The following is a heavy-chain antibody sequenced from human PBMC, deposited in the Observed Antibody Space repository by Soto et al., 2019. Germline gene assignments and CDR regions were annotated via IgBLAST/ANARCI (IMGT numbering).Heavy chain of an antibody. J-gene: IGHJ3*01. D-gene: IGHD2-8*01. CDR3: AKDEIALNGVWDAFDA. Sequence: QAGGSLRLSCAASGFTFSTHAMSWVRQTPGKGLEWVSGLTGSSGTINYADSVKGRFVISRDNSRNTVYLQMNNLRGEDTAIYYCAKDEIALNGVWDAFDAWGQGTMVTVSS. V-gene: IGHV3-23*01. CDR2: LTGSSGTI. CDR1: GFTFSTHA.